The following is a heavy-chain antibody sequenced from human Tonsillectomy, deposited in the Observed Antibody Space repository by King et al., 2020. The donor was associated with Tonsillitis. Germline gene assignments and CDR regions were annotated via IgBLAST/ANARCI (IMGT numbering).Heavy chain of an antibody. D-gene: IGHD3-22*01. J-gene: IGHJ4*02. V-gene: IGHV1-69*04. CDR2: IIPIIGIG. CDR3: ARGLYDSSGFTLGF. CDR1: GGTFSSHA. Sequence: QVQLVQSGAEVKKPGSSVKVSCKASGGTFSSHAISWVRQAPGQGFEWMGRIIPIIGIGNYAQKFQGRVTITADKSTSTAYMELSSLRSEDTAVYYCARGLYDSSGFTLGFWGQGTLVTVSS.